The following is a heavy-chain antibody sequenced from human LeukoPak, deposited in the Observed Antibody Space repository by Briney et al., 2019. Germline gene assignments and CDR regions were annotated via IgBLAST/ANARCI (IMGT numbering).Heavy chain of an antibody. J-gene: IGHJ4*02. Sequence: PSETLSLTCAVYGGSLSDYPWTWIRQPPGKGLEWIGQIKVGGGTKYNPSRNSRVTMSLDTSKNQVSLTLTSVSAADPAVYYCARGAPGYWGQGTLVTVSS. CDR1: GGSLSDYP. V-gene: IGHV4-34*01. CDR2: IKVGGGT. CDR3: ARGAPGY.